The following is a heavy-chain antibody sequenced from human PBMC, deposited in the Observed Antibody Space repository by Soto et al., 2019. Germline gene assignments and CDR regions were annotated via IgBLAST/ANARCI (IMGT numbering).Heavy chain of an antibody. D-gene: IGHD3-10*01. CDR3: ARDASSGGMDV. CDR1: GGSIINYY. CDR2: ISYTGST. V-gene: IGHV4-59*01. Sequence: QVQLQESGPGLLKPSETLSLTCTVSGGSIINYYWSWVRQSPGKGLEWIAYISYTGSTNYNPSLKSRVTISVDTSKNQVSLNLSSVTAADSAVYYCARDASSGGMDVWGQGTTVTVSS. J-gene: IGHJ6*02.